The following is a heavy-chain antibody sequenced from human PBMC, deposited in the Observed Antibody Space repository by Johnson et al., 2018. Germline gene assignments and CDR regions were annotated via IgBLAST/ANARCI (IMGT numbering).Heavy chain of an antibody. V-gene: IGHV3-23*04. CDR3: AAIVVLPAAIVRGCFQH. D-gene: IGHD2-2*01. CDR1: GFSFSSYA. CDR2: ISDSGGST. Sequence: VQLVQSGGGLVQPGGSXRLSCSASGFSFSSYAMTWVRQAPGKGLEWVSAISDSGGSTYYADSVKGRFTLSRDSSKKTLYLQMNSLRAEDTAVYYCAAIVVLPAAIVRGCFQHWGQGTLVTVSS. J-gene: IGHJ1*01.